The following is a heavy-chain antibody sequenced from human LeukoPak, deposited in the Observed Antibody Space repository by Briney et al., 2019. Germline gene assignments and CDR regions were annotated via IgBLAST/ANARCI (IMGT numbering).Heavy chain of an antibody. CDR2: INHSGST. J-gene: IGHJ4*02. D-gene: IGHD6-19*01. CDR3: ARVGRSSGWYGIYY. CDR1: GGSISSSSYY. V-gene: IGHV4-39*07. Sequence: SETLSLTCTVSGGSISSSSYYWGWIRQPPGKGLEWIGEINHSGSTNYNPSLKSRVTISVDTSKNQFSLKLSSVTAADTAVYYCARVGRSSGWYGIYYWGQGTLVTVSS.